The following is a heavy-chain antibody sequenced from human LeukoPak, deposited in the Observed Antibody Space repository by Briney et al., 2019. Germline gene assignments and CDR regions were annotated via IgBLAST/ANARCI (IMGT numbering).Heavy chain of an antibody. D-gene: IGHD6-19*01. Sequence: PGRSLRLSCAASGFTFNSYDMHWVRQAPGKGLECVALIWYEGSNKYYADSVKGRFTISRDNSKNTLYLEMNSLRAEDTAVYYCARGKYSNGWYYFDYWGQGTLVTVSS. CDR3: ARGKYSNGWYYFDY. CDR1: GFTFNSYD. CDR2: IWYEGSNK. V-gene: IGHV3-33*01. J-gene: IGHJ4*02.